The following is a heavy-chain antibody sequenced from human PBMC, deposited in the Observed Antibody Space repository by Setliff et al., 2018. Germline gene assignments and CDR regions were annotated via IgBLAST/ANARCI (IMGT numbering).Heavy chain of an antibody. CDR2: INPKTGGT. CDR3: ARSDHLVVDGFDV. D-gene: IGHD3-16*01. CDR1: GYTFTGYY. J-gene: IGHJ3*01. Sequence: KASGYTFTGYYMHWVRQAPGQGLEWMGWINPKTGGTNLAQKFQGWVSMTRDTSITTAYMELSRLTSDDMAVYFCARSDHLVVDGFDVWGQGTMVTVSS. V-gene: IGHV1-2*04.